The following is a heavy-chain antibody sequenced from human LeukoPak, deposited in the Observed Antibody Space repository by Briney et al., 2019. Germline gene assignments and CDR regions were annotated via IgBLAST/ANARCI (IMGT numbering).Heavy chain of an antibody. V-gene: IGHV4-59*11. J-gene: IGHJ4*02. D-gene: IGHD4-11*01. CDR1: GGSISSHY. CDR2: IYYSGST. Sequence: PSETLSLTCTVSGGSISSHYWSWIRQPPEKGLEWIGYIYYSGSTNYTPSLKSRVTISVDTSKNQFSLKLSSVTAADTAVYYCARGRSLQYWGQGTLVTVSS. CDR3: ARGRSLQY.